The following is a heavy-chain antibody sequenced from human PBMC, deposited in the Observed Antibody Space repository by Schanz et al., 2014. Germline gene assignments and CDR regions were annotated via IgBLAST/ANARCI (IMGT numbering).Heavy chain of an antibody. CDR2: ISDSGTYT. V-gene: IGHV3-11*05. J-gene: IGHJ4*02. D-gene: IGHD6-19*01. CDR1: GFAFGDYY. Sequence: QVQVVQSGGGLVKPGGSLRLSCAASGFAFGDYYMTWIRQAPGKGLEWLSYISDSGTYTNYADSVKGRFTISRDNAKSSLYLQMNSLRVDDTAVYYCAASSGWHPSTDYWGQGTLVTVSS. CDR3: AASSGWHPSTDY.